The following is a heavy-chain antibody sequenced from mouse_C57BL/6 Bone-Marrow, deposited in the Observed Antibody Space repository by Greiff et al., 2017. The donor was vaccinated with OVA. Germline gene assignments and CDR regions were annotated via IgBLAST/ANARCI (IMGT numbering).Heavy chain of an antibody. J-gene: IGHJ4*01. V-gene: IGHV1-72*01. CDR1: GYTFTSYW. CDR2: IDPNSGGT. Sequence: QVQLQQPGAELVQPGASVKLSCKASGYTFTSYWMPWVKQRPGRGLEWIGRIDPNSGGTKYNEKFKSKATLTVDKPSSTAYMQLSSLTSADSAVYYCARGQLRRREDAMDYWGQGTSVTVSS. CDR3: ARGQLRRREDAMDY. D-gene: IGHD3-2*02.